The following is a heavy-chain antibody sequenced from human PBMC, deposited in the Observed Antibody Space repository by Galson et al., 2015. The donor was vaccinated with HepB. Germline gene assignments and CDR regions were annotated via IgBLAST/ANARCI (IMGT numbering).Heavy chain of an antibody. CDR2: MLYSGTT. J-gene: IGHJ6*02. CDR3: VRPASPWTVHGMDV. D-gene: IGHD1-1*01. CDR1: GGSISSSNYY. Sequence: ETLSLTCTVSGGSISSSNYYWGWIRQLPGKGLEWIASMLYSGTTYYNPSLKSRVTISVDTSSNQFSLKLSSVTAADTAVYFCVRPASPWTVHGMDVWGQGTTVTVSS. V-gene: IGHV4-39*01.